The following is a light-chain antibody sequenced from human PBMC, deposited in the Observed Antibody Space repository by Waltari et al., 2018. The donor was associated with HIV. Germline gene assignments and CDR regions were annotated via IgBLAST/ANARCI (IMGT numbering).Light chain of an antibody. V-gene: IGLV2-14*01. CDR2: EVS. CDR1: SSDVGGYNY. J-gene: IGLJ2*01. CDR3: SSYTSSSTDVV. Sequence: QSALTQPASVSGSPGQSITISCTGTSSDVGGYNYVSWDKQHPGKAPKLMIYEVSNRPSGVSNRFSGSKSGNTASLTISGLQAEDEADYYCSSYTSSSTDVVFGGGTKLTVL.